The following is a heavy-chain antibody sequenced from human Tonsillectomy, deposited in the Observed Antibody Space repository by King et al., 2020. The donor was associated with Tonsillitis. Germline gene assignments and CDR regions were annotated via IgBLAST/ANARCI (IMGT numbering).Heavy chain of an antibody. CDR1: GFTFSGSA. J-gene: IGHJ4*02. D-gene: IGHD7-27*01. CDR3: TRSETGVFDY. Sequence: VQLVESGGGLVQPGGALKLSCAASGFTFSGSAMHWVRQASGKGLEWVGRIRSKANSYATGYAAWVKGRFTISRDDSKNTAYLQMNSLKTEDTAVYYCTRSETGVFDYWGQGTLVTVSS. V-gene: IGHV3-73*01. CDR2: IRSKANSYAT.